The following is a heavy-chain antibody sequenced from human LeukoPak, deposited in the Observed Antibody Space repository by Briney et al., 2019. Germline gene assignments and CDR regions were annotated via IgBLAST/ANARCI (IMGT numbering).Heavy chain of an antibody. J-gene: IGHJ4*02. V-gene: IGHV4-38-2*02. CDR1: GYSISSGYY. Sequence: PSETLSLTCTVSGYSISSGYYWGWIRQPPGKGLEWIGSIYHSGSTYYNPSLKSRVTISVDTSKNQFSLKLSSVTAADTAVYYCASLWGSSSRSDYWGQGTLVTVSS. CDR3: ASLWGSSSRSDY. CDR2: IYHSGST. D-gene: IGHD6-13*01.